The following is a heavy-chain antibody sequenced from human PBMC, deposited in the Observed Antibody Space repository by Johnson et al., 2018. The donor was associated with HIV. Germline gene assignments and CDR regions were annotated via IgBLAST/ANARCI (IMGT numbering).Heavy chain of an antibody. CDR3: ARASGYSSGGENSRVDGFDV. V-gene: IGHV3-20*04. J-gene: IGHJ3*01. CDR1: GFRFEDYG. CDR2: INWNGGNT. D-gene: IGHD2-15*01. Sequence: VKLVESGGGVVRPGGSLRLSCAASGFRFEDYGMNWVRQAPGKGLEWVSSINWNGGNTNYVDSVKGRFTISRDNAKKCLYLQMNTLRAEATALYYCARASGYSSGGENSRVDGFDVWGQWTVVTVSS.